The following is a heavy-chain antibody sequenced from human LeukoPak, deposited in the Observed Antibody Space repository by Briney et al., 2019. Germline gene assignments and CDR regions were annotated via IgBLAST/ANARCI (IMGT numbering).Heavy chain of an antibody. Sequence: GGSLRLSCAASGFTFSSYWMSWVRQAPGKGLEWVANIKQDGSEKYYVDSVKGRFTISRDNAKNSLYLQMNSLRAEDTAVYYCARAPVSWSRSDAFDIWGQGTMVTVSS. CDR2: IKQDGSEK. V-gene: IGHV3-7*01. CDR1: GFTFSSYW. J-gene: IGHJ3*02. CDR3: ARAPVSWSRSDAFDI.